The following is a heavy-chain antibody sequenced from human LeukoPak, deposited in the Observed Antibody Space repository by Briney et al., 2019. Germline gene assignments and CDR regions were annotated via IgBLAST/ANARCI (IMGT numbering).Heavy chain of an antibody. CDR1: GKSFSIGA. D-gene: IGHD3-9*01. J-gene: IGHJ4*02. CDR3: AKDLYYYIRWLGWNY. Sequence: LTSAASGKSFSIGARRFVRQAPGKGLEWVSAISGSGGSTYYADSVKGRFTISRDNSKNTLYLQMNSLRAEDTAVYYCAKDLYYYIRWLGWNYWGQGTLVTVSS. CDR2: ISGSGGST. V-gene: IGHV3-23*01.